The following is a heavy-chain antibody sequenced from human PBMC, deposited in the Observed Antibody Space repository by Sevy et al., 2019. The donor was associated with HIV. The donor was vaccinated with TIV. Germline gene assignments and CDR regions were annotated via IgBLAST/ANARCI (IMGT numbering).Heavy chain of an antibody. J-gene: IGHJ6*02. CDR3: ARDSPRSGGRYYYYYGMDV. Sequence: GGSLRLSCAASGFSFSDYYMHWIRQAPGKGLEWVSYISSSGSSKYYADSMKGRFTISRDNAKNSLFLQMNSLRAEDTAVYYCARDSPRSGGRYYYYYGMDVWGQGTTVTVSS. CDR1: GFSFSDYY. CDR2: ISSSGSSK. V-gene: IGHV3-11*01. D-gene: IGHD3-9*01.